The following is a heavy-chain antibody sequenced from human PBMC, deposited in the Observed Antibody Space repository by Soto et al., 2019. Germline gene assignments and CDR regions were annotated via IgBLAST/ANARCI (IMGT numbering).Heavy chain of an antibody. J-gene: IGHJ4*02. CDR1: GFIFSDNY. V-gene: IGHV3-72*01. Sequence: SGGSLRLSCAASGFIFSDNYMDWVRQAPGKGLEWVGRIRKKTNSYTTEYASSVKGRFTISRDDSKNSLFLQMNSLKTEDTAVYSCVRALFARDRLFDYWGQGTLVTVYS. D-gene: IGHD3-16*01. CDR2: IRKKTNSYTT. CDR3: VRALFARDRLFDY.